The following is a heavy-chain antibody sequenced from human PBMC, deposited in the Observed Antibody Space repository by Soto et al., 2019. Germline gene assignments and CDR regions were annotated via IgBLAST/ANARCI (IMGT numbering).Heavy chain of an antibody. V-gene: IGHV1-18*01. CDR2: INAYNGNT. J-gene: IGHJ5*02. CDR3: ARAEYCGGDCYPRFDT. Sequence: ASVKVSCKASGYTFTSYGISWVRQAPGQGLEWMGWINAYNGNTNYAQKLQGRVTMTTDTSTSTAYMELRSLRSDDTAVYYWARAEYCGGDCYPRFDTWGQGTLVTVST. CDR1: GYTFTSYG. D-gene: IGHD2-21*02.